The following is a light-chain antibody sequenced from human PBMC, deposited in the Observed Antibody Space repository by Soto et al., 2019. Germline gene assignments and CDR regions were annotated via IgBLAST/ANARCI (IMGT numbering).Light chain of an antibody. CDR1: QSISSY. CDR2: AAS. CDR3: QHSYSTLYT. J-gene: IGKJ2*01. V-gene: IGKV1-39*01. Sequence: DIPMTQSPSSLSASVGDRVTITCRASQSISSYLNWYQQKPGKAPKLLISAASSLQSGVPSRFSGSSPGTDFTLTISSLQPDDLATYYCQHSYSTLYTFGQGTKLEIK.